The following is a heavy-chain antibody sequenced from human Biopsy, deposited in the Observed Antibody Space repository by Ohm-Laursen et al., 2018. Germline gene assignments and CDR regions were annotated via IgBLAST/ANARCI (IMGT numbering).Heavy chain of an antibody. CDR1: GDSISSYY. Sequence: SETLSHTCTVSGDSISSYYWSWIRQPPGKGLEWIGYVYYTGSTDYNPSLQSRVTISVDTSKNHFSLRLRSVTPADTAIYYCARDRGFYSDRTVPGYFDLWGRGTLVTVSS. J-gene: IGHJ2*01. D-gene: IGHD3-22*01. CDR3: ARDRGFYSDRTVPGYFDL. V-gene: IGHV4-59*01. CDR2: VYYTGST.